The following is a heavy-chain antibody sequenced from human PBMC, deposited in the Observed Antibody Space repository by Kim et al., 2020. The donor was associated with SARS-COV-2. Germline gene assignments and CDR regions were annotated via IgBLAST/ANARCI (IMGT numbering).Heavy chain of an antibody. D-gene: IGHD3-22*01. V-gene: IGHV3-30*18. CDR2: ISYDGSNK. CDR3: AKDFIPVYYYDSSGPTDY. CDR1: GFTFSSYG. Sequence: GGSLRLSCAASGFTFSSYGMHWVRQAPGKGLEWVAVISYDGSNKYYADSVKGRFTISRDNSKNTLYLQMNSLRAEDTAVYYCAKDFIPVYYYDSSGPTDYWGQGTLVTVSS. J-gene: IGHJ4*02.